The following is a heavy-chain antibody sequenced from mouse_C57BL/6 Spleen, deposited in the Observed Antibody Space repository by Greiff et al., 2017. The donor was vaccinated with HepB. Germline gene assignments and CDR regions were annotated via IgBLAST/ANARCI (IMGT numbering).Heavy chain of an antibody. V-gene: IGHV2-9-1*01. CDR1: GFSLTSYA. CDR2: IWTGGGT. Sequence: VQRVESGPGLVAPSQSLSITCTVSGFSLTSYAISWVRQPPGKGLEWLGVIWTGGGTNYNSALKSRLSISKDNSKSQVFLKMNSLQTDDTARYYCARTDYSNYGYAMDYWGQGTSVTVSS. CDR3: ARTDYSNYGYAMDY. J-gene: IGHJ4*01. D-gene: IGHD2-5*01.